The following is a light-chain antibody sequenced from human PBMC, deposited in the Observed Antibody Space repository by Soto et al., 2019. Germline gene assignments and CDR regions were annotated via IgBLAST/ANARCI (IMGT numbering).Light chain of an antibody. CDR3: QQYGSSSYT. J-gene: IGKJ2*01. CDR1: QSVSSSY. Sequence: EIVLTQSPGTLSLSPGERATLSCRASQSVSSSYLAWYQQKPGQAPRLLIYGASSRATGIPDRFSGSGSGTDFTLTISRLEPEDLAVYYCQQYGSSSYTFGQGTKLAIK. V-gene: IGKV3-20*01. CDR2: GAS.